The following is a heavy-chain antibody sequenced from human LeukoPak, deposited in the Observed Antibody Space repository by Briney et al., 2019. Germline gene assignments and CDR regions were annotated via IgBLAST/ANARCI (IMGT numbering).Heavy chain of an antibody. CDR2: INHRGNP. V-gene: IGHV4-34*01. D-gene: IGHD4-23*01. CDR1: GWSLICYH. CDR3: ARDPTTVVTTPYYFDD. J-gene: IGHJ4*02. Sequence: PSETLSHTCAGYGWSLICYHWKWIRQPPGKGLEWIGEINHRGNPNYNPSLMSRVTISIDTSKNQFSLKLRSLTAADTAVYYCARDPTTVVTTPYYFDDWGQGTLVTVSS.